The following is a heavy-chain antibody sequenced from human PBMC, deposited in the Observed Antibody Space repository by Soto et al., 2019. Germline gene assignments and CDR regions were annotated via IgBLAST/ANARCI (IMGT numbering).Heavy chain of an antibody. V-gene: IGHV3-74*01. CDR3: AKVASGSYDWFDP. J-gene: IGHJ5*02. CDR1: KFSFSGYW. D-gene: IGHD1-26*01. CDR2: VNPDGSTT. Sequence: EVQLVESGGGLVQPGGSLRLSCAASKFSFSGYWTHWVRQAPGKGLMWVSRVNPDGSTTTYADSVKGRFTISRDNAKNTVFLQMNSLRADDTAVYYCAKVASGSYDWFDPWGQGTLVTVSS.